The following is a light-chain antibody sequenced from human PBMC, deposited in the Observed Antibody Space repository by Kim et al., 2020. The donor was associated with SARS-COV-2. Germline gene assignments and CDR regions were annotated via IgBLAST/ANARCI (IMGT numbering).Light chain of an antibody. CDR2: GKN. Sequence: SSELTQDPAESVALAQTDSITCPVARLRSYYATWYQQKPGQAPIVVIYGKNNRPSGIPDRFSGSSSGNTASLTITGTQAGDEADYYCNSRDSNDNVVFGG. CDR3: NSRDSNDNVV. CDR1: RLRSYY. V-gene: IGLV3-19*01. J-gene: IGLJ2*01.